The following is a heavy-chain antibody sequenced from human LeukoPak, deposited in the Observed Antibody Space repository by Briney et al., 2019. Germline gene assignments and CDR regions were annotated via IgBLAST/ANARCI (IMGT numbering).Heavy chain of an antibody. J-gene: IGHJ4*02. D-gene: IGHD5-18*01. V-gene: IGHV3-30*02. Sequence: GGSLRPSCAASGFTFSSYGMHWVRQAPGKGLEWVAFIRYDGSNKYYADSVKGRFTISRDNSKNTLYLQMNSLRAEDTAVYYCAKPGFGSYGCIDYWGQGTLVTVSS. CDR2: IRYDGSNK. CDR1: GFTFSSYG. CDR3: AKPGFGSYGCIDY.